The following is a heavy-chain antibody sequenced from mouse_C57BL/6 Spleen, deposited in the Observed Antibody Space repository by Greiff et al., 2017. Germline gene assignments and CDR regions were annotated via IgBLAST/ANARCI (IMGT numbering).Heavy chain of an antibody. CDR3: ARSGYGSSYEDYAMDY. J-gene: IGHJ4*01. V-gene: IGHV1-82*01. D-gene: IGHD1-1*01. CDR2: IYPGDGDT. Sequence: QVQLQQSGPELVKPGASVKISCKASGYAFRSSWMNWVKQRPGKGLEWIGRIYPGDGDTNYNGKFKGKATLTADKSSSTAYMQLSSLTSEDSAVYFCARSGYGSSYEDYAMDYWGQGTSVTVSS. CDR1: GYAFRSSW.